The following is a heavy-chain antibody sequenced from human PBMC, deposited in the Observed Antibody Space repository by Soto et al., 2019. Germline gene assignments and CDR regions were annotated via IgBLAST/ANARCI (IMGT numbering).Heavy chain of an antibody. CDR3: AINEGRGASNFDY. CDR1: GGIFTRYD. CDR2: IIPIFGTA. Sequence: GASVKVSCKASGGIFTRYDIRWVRQAPGQGLEWMGAIIPIFGTANYAQKFQGRVTITADASTSTAYMELSSLRSEDTAIYYCAINEGRGASNFDYWGQGTLVTVSS. D-gene: IGHD2-15*01. J-gene: IGHJ4*02. V-gene: IGHV1-69*13.